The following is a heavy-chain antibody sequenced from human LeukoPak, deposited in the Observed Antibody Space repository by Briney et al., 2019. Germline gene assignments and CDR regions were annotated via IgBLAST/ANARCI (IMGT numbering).Heavy chain of an antibody. CDR3: AKRGYGSGSYGGD. CDR2: SSGSCGST. D-gene: IGHD3-10*01. V-gene: IGHV3-23*01. J-gene: IGHJ4*02. CDR1: GLTFSSYA. Sequence: GGSLRLSCAASGLTFSSYAMSWVRQAPGKGLEWVPASSGSCGSTYYADTVKGRFTISRDNSKNTLYLQMNSLRAEDTAVYYCAKRGYGSGSYGGDWGQGTLVTVSS.